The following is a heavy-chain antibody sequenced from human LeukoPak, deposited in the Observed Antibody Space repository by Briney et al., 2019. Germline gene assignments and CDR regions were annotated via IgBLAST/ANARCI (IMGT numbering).Heavy chain of an antibody. CDR3: AKVWWLPDY. V-gene: IGHV3-74*01. D-gene: IGHD5-12*01. CDR2: INNDGSST. CDR1: GFTFSSYW. Sequence: GGSLRLSCAASGFTFSSYWIHWVRQAPGKGLVWVSRINNDGSSTVYADSVTGRFTISRDNAKNTLYLQMNSLRAEDTAVYYCAKVWWLPDYWGQGTLVTVSS. J-gene: IGHJ4*02.